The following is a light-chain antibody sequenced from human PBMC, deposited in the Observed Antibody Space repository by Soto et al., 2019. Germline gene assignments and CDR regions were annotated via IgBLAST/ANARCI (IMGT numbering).Light chain of an antibody. J-gene: IGKJ1*01. CDR1: QDISTN. Sequence: EIVMTQSPATLSVSPGERATLSCRASQDISTNLAWYQQKPGQAPRLLIYGASTRAPGFPARFSGSGSGTEFTLTISSLQSEDFAVYYCQQYDNWLRTFGQGTKVDIK. CDR2: GAS. V-gene: IGKV3-15*01. CDR3: QQYDNWLRT.